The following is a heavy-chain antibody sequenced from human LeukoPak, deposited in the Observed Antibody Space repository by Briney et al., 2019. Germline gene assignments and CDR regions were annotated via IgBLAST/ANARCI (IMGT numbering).Heavy chain of an antibody. Sequence: SETLSLTCTGSGGSISSYYWSWIRQPPGKGLEWIGYIYYSGSTNYNPSLKSRVTISVDTSKNQFSLKLSSVTAADTAVYYCARYSSSWHDYWGQGTLVTVSS. CDR1: GGSISSYY. V-gene: IGHV4-59*01. CDR3: ARYSSSWHDY. D-gene: IGHD6-13*01. CDR2: IYYSGST. J-gene: IGHJ4*02.